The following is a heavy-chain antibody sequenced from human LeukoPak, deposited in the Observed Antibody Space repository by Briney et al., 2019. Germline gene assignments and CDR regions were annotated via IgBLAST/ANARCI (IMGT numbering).Heavy chain of an antibody. V-gene: IGHV4-39*01. D-gene: IGHD3-10*01. Sequence: SETLSLTCTVSGGSISSSSYYWGWIRQPPGKGLEWIGSIYYSGSTYYNPSLKSRVTISVDTSKNQFSLKLSSVTAADTAVYYCARIGSGLAFGPWGQGTLVTVSS. CDR3: ARIGSGLAFGP. CDR2: IYYSGST. J-gene: IGHJ5*02. CDR1: GGSISSSSYY.